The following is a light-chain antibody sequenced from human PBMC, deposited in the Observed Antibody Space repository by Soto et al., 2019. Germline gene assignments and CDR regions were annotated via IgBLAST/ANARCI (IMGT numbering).Light chain of an antibody. J-gene: IGKJ1*01. CDR2: DAS. CDR3: QQRSSWWT. Sequence: EIVLTQSPATLSLSPGERATLSCRASQSVTTFLAWYQQKSGQAPRLLISDASNRATGIPAGFSGSGSGTDFTLTISSLEPEDSAVYYCQQRSSWWTFGQGTKVEIK. V-gene: IGKV3-11*01. CDR1: QSVTTF.